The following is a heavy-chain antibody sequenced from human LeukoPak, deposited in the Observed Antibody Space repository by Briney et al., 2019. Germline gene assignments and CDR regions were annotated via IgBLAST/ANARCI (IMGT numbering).Heavy chain of an antibody. CDR2: INPNTGGT. CDR3: ARDHLAVAGAFDY. V-gene: IGHV1-2*02. Sequence: ASVKVSCKASGYTFTGHYIHWIRQAPGQGLEWMGWINPNTGGTSSAQRFQGRVTMTRDTSISTAYMELSRLRSDDTAVYYCARDHLAVAGAFDYWGQGTLVTVSS. CDR1: GYTFTGHY. J-gene: IGHJ4*02. D-gene: IGHD6-19*01.